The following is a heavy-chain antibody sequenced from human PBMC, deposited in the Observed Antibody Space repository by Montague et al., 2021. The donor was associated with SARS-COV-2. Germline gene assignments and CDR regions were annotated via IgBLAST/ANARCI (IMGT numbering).Heavy chain of an antibody. V-gene: IGHV4-31*03. CDR3: ARARTSLIVVVNEFDY. Sequence: TLSLTCTVSGGSISSGSYYWSWIRQHPGKGLEWIGYIYYSGSSYYNPSLKSRVTISVDTSKNRFSLRLSSVTAADTAVYYCARARTSLIVVVNEFDYWGQGTLVTVSS. J-gene: IGHJ4*02. CDR1: GGSISSGSYY. D-gene: IGHD2-21*01. CDR2: IYYSGSS.